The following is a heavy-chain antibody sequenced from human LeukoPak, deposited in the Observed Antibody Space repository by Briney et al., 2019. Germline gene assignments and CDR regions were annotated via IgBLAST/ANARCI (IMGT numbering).Heavy chain of an antibody. CDR2: IIPIFGTA. V-gene: IGHV1-69*05. CDR3: ARDFNCGGDCYYFDY. J-gene: IGHJ4*02. CDR1: GGTFSSYA. D-gene: IGHD2-21*02. Sequence: ASVKVSCKASGGTFSSYAISWVRQAPGQGLEWMGGIIPIFGTANYAQKFQGRVTITTDESTSTAYMELSSLRSEDTAVYCCARDFNCGGDCYYFDYWGQGTLVTVSS.